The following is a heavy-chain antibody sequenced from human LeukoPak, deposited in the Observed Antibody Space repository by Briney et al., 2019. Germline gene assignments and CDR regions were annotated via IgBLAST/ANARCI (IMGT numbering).Heavy chain of an antibody. J-gene: IGHJ5*02. V-gene: IGHV4-59*01. CDR3: AEGGSYYGSWFDP. D-gene: IGHD1-26*01. Sequence: SETLSLTCTVSGGSISSYHWSWIRQTPGKGLEWIGYIYYSGSTNYNPSLQSRVTISVDTSKNQFSMKLTSVDAADSYVYYCAEGGSYYGSWFDPWGQGTLVTVSS. CDR2: IYYSGST. CDR1: GGSISSYH.